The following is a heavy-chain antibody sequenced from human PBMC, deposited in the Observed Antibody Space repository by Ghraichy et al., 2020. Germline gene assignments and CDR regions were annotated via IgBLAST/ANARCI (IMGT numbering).Heavy chain of an antibody. J-gene: IGHJ4*02. CDR2: IYWNDDK. CDR1: GFSLSTSGVG. V-gene: IGHV2-5*01. CDR3: AHNVRYSSGWYPGY. D-gene: IGHD6-19*01. Sequence: SGPTLVKPTQTLTLTCTFSGFSLSTSGVGVGWIRQPPGKALEWLALIYWNDDKRYSPSLKSRLTITKDTSKNQVVLTMTNMDPVDTATYYCAHNVRYSSGWYPGYWGQGTLVTVSS.